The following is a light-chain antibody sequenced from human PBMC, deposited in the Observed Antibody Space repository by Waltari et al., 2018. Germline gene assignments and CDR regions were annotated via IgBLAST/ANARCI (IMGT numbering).Light chain of an antibody. CDR2: DAS. J-gene: IGKJ1*01. CDR1: QSVSRP. V-gene: IGKV3-20*01. CDR3: QKYGTHPAT. Sequence: EIVLTQSTGTLSLAPGERDTPSCRASQSVSRPLAWYQQKSGQAPSLLIYDASSRATDIPDRFSGSGSGTDFSLTISRLEPEDFAVYYCQKYGTHPATFGQGTRVEIK.